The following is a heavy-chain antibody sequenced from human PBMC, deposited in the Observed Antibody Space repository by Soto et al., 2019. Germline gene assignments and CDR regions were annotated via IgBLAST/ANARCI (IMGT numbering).Heavy chain of an antibody. J-gene: IGHJ4*02. D-gene: IGHD4-17*01. CDR3: ARDPQDYGDYDEVNYFDY. V-gene: IGHV3-30-3*01. CDR2: ISYDGSNK. Sequence: GGSLRLSCAASGFTFSSYAMHWVRQAPGKGLEWVAVISYDGSNKYYADSVKGRFTISRDNSKNTLYLQMNSLRAEDTAVYYCARDPQDYGDYDEVNYFDYWGQGTLVTVSS. CDR1: GFTFSSYA.